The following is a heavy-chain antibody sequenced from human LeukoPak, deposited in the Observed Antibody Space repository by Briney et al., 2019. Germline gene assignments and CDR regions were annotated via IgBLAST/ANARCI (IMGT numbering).Heavy chain of an antibody. V-gene: IGHV4-61*02. CDR3: ARGLAGYSGGDDAFDI. J-gene: IGHJ3*02. CDR2: IYSPGT. Sequence: PSQTLSLTCTVSAGSINSGDYYWSWIRQPAGKGLEWIGRIYSPGTNYNYNPSVKSRVTISIDTSKNQFSLKLSSVTAADTAVYYCARGLAGYSGGDDAFDIWGQGTMVTVSS. D-gene: IGHD6-19*01. CDR1: AGSINSGDYY.